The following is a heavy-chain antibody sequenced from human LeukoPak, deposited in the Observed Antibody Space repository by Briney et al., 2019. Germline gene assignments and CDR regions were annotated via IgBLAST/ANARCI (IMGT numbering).Heavy chain of an antibody. Sequence: PGASLQISCEGSGSNFTNYWIGWVRQLPGKGLEWMGIIYPGDSDTRYSPSFQGQVTTSADKSITPSYLQCSRLTAPPPPFYPRARREGGWHLDYGGQGTLVTVS. D-gene: IGHD6-19*01. CDR1: GSNFTNYW. J-gene: IGHJ4*02. CDR3: ARREGGWHLDY. V-gene: IGHV5-51*01. CDR2: IYPGDSDT.